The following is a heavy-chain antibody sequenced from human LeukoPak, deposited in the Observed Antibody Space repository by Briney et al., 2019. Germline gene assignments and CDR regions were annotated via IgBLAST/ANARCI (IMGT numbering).Heavy chain of an antibody. CDR3: ARSRSSSSIDY. Sequence: GGSLRLSCAASGFTFSSYAMHWVRQAPGKGLEWVAVISYDGSNKYYADSVKGRFTISRDNSKNTLYLQMNSLGAEDTAVYYCARSRSSSSIDYWGQGTLVTVSS. J-gene: IGHJ4*02. D-gene: IGHD6-6*01. CDR2: ISYDGSNK. CDR1: GFTFSSYA. V-gene: IGHV3-30-3*01.